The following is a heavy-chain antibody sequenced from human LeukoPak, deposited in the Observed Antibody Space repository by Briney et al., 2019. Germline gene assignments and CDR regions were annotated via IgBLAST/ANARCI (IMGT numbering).Heavy chain of an antibody. V-gene: IGHV4-59*13. CDR1: GGSFSTYY. D-gene: IGHD5-24*01. CDR3: GRRRRDGYNHFEY. Sequence: SETLFLTCTVSGGSFSTYYWSWIRQPPGKGLEWIGYIFHTGSTNYNPSLKSRVTISLDTSKDQFYLKLTSITAADTAVYFCGRRRRDGYNHFEYGGQGTLVTV. J-gene: IGHJ4*02. CDR2: IFHTGST.